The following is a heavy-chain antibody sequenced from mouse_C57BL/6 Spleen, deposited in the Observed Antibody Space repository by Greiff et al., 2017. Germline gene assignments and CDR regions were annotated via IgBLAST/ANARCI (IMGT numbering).Heavy chain of an antibody. Sequence: ESGPGLVKPSQSLSLTCSVTGYSITSGYYWNWIRQFPGNKLEWMGYISYDGSNNYNPSLKNRISITRDTSKNQFFLKLNSVTTEDTATYYCAREGGYYLWYFDVWGTGTTVTVSS. CDR3: AREGGYYLWYFDV. D-gene: IGHD2-3*01. CDR1: GYSITSGYY. J-gene: IGHJ1*03. CDR2: ISYDGSN. V-gene: IGHV3-6*01.